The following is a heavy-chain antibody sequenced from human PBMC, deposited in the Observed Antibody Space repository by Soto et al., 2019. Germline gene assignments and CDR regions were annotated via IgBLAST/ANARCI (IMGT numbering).Heavy chain of an antibody. Sequence: QVQLVQSGAEVKKPGSSVKVSCKASGGTFSSYTISWVRQAPGQGLEWMGRIIPILGIANYAQKFQGRVTITADKSTSTAYMELSSLRSEDTAVYYWARDDGAAAGNWFDPWGQGTLVTVSS. CDR2: IIPILGIA. CDR3: ARDDGAAAGNWFDP. D-gene: IGHD6-13*01. J-gene: IGHJ5*02. CDR1: GGTFSSYT. V-gene: IGHV1-69*08.